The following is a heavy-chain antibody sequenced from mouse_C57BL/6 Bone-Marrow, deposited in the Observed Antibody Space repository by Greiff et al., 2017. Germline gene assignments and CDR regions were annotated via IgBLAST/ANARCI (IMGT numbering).Heavy chain of an antibody. D-gene: IGHD2-4*01. J-gene: IGHJ4*01. CDR3: PKGYDYDDAMDY. Sequence: VQLKQSGPELVKPGASVKISCKASGYSFTDYNMNWVKQSNGKSLEWIGVINPNYGTTSYNQKFKGKATLTVDQSSSTAYMQLNSLTSEDSAVYYCPKGYDYDDAMDYGGQGTSVTVSA. CDR2: INPNYGTT. V-gene: IGHV1-39*01. CDR1: GYSFTDYN.